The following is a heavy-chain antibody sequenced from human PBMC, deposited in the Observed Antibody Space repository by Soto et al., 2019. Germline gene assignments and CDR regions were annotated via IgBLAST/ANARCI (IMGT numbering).Heavy chain of an antibody. D-gene: IGHD6-13*01. CDR3: ARGGGSSWYNYYYGMDV. Sequence: GPVKVSCKASGYTFTSYYMHWVRQAPGQGLEWMGIINPSGGSTSYAQKFQGRATMTRDTSTSTVYMELSSLRSEDTAVYYCARGGGSSWYNYYYGMDVWGQGTTVTVSS. V-gene: IGHV1-46*01. CDR1: GYTFTSYY. CDR2: INPSGGST. J-gene: IGHJ6*02.